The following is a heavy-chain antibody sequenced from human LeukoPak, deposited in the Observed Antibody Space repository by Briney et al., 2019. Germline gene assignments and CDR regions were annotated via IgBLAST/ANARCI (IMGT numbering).Heavy chain of an antibody. D-gene: IGHD3-22*01. CDR2: ISGSGGST. V-gene: IGHV3-23*01. Sequence: PGGSLRLSCAASGFTFSSYAMSWVRQAPGKGLEWVSAISGSGGSTYYADSVKGRFTISRDNSKNTLYLQMNSLRAEDTAVYYCAKGAYDSSGYAPRPFGHWGQGTLVTVSS. CDR1: GFTFSSYA. J-gene: IGHJ1*01. CDR3: AKGAYDSSGYAPRPFGH.